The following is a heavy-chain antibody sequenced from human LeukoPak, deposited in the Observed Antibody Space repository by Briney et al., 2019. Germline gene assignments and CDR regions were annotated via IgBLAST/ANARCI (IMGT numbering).Heavy chain of an antibody. D-gene: IGHD3-10*01. CDR1: GFTFSSYV. CDR2: INHYGST. Sequence: GSLRLSCAASGFTFSSYVMSWIRQPPGKGLEWIGEINHYGSTNYNPSLKSRITISVDTSKNQFSLKLSSVTAADTAVYYCARLPDYYSRHGAPGWGQGTLVTVSS. J-gene: IGHJ4*02. V-gene: IGHV4-34*01. CDR3: ARLPDYYSRHGAPG.